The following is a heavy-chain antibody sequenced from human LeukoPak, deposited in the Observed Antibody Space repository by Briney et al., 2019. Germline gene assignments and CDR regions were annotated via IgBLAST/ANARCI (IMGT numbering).Heavy chain of an antibody. CDR2: INHSGST. CDR1: GGSFSGYY. CDR3: ARAALLWFGELSPAYFDY. J-gene: IGHJ4*02. Sequence: PSETLSLTCAVYGGSFSGYYWSWIRQPPGKGLEWIGEINHSGSTNYNPSLKSRVTISVDTSKNQFSLKLSSVTAADTAVYYCARAALLWFGELSPAYFDYWGQGTLVTVSS. V-gene: IGHV4-34*01. D-gene: IGHD3-10*01.